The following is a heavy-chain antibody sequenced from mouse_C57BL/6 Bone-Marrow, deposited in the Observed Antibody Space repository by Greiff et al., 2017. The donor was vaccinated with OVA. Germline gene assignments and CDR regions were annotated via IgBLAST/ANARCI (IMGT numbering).Heavy chain of an antibody. D-gene: IGHD1-1*01. Sequence: EVKVVESGGGLVQPGGSMKLSCAASGFTFSDAWMDWVRQSPETGLEWVAEIRNKANNHATYYAESVKGRFTISRDDSKSSVYLQMNSLRAEDTGIYYCTYYGSSYQYFDVWGTGTTVTVSS. J-gene: IGHJ1*03. CDR2: IRNKANNHAT. V-gene: IGHV6-6*01. CDR3: TYYGSSYQYFDV. CDR1: GFTFSDAW.